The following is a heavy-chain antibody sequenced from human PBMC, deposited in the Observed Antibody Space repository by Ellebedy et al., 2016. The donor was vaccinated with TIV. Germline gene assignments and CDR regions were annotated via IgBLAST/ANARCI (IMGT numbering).Heavy chain of an antibody. J-gene: IGHJ4*02. Sequence: GESLKISCAASVFTVGNSYLSWVRQTPGKGLEWVSLIYSNDYTYYGDAVRGRFTISRDTSRNPLYIQMNSLRAEDTAVYYCTRVKYYYDRLRVFYFESWGRGTLVTVSS. V-gene: IGHV3-53*01. CDR3: TRVKYYYDRLRVFYFES. D-gene: IGHD3-22*01. CDR2: IYSNDYT. CDR1: VFTVGNSY.